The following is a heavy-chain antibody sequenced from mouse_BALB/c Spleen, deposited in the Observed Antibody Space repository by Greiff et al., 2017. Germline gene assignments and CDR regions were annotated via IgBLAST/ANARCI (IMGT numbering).Heavy chain of an antibody. CDR3: AEDGSSPFAY. CDR2: IYPGDGDT. D-gene: IGHD1-1*01. J-gene: IGHJ3*01. CDR1: GYAFSSYW. V-gene: IGHV1-80*01. Sequence: VQLQESGAELVRPGSSVKISCKASGYAFSSYWMNWVKQRPGQGLEWIGQIYPGDGDTNYNGKFKGKATLTADKSSSTAYMQLSSLTSEDSAVYFCAEDGSSPFAYWGQGTLVTVSA.